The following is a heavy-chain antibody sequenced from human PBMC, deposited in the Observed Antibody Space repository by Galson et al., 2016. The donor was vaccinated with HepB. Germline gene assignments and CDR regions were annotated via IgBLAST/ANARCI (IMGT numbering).Heavy chain of an antibody. Sequence: LPCAAVGFTFSSYSMHWVSRAPGKGLEWDSSISYSSSYMPSADAVKGRFTISRDNAKNSLYLQMNRLGAEDTAVYFCARDRGGGAPKLVILDYWGQGTLVTVSS. J-gene: IGHJ4*02. CDR3: ARDRGGGAPKLVILDY. CDR1: GFTFSSYS. CDR2: ISYSSSYM. D-gene: IGHD3-16*01. V-gene: IGHV3-21*01.